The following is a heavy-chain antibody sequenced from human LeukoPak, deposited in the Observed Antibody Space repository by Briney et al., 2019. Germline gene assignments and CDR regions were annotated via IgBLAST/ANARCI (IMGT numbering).Heavy chain of an antibody. CDR2: IYYSGST. D-gene: IGHD1-1*01. J-gene: IGHJ4*02. CDR1: GGSISSYY. CDR3: ARGLTQKYGTDY. V-gene: IGHV4-59*12. Sequence: TSETLSLTCTVSGGSISSYYWSWIRQPPGKGLEWIGYIYYSGSTNYNPSLKSRVTISVDTSKNQFSLKLSSVTAADTAVYYCARGLTQKYGTDYWGQGTLVTVSS.